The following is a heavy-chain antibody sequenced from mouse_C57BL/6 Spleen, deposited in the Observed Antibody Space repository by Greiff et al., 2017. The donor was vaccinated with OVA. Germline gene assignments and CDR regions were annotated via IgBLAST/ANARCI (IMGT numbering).Heavy chain of an antibody. CDR2: INPSNGGT. D-gene: IGHD1-1*01. CDR3: ARSDYYGSSRYFDV. V-gene: IGHV1-53*01. CDR1: GYTFTSYW. Sequence: QVQLQQPGTELVKPGASVQLSCKASGYTFTSYWMHWVKQRPGQGLEWIGNINPSNGGTNYNEKFKSKATLTVDKSSSTAYMQLSSLTSEDSAVYYCARSDYYGSSRYFDVWGTGTTVTVSS. J-gene: IGHJ1*03.